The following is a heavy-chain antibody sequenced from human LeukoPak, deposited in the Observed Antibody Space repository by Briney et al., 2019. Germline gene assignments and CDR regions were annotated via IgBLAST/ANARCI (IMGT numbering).Heavy chain of an antibody. CDR2: ISYDGSNK. J-gene: IGHJ4*02. V-gene: IGHV3-30*18. Sequence: GRSLRLSCAASGFTFSSYGMHWVRQAPGKGLEWVAVISYDGSNKYYADSVKGRFTISRDNSKNTLYLRMNSLRAEDTAVYYCAKEVGQAYFDYWGQGTLVTVSS. CDR1: GFTFSSYG. CDR3: AKEVGQAYFDY. D-gene: IGHD1-26*01.